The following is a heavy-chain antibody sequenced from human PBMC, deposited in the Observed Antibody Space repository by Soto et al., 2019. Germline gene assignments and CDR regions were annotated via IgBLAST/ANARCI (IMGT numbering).Heavy chain of an antibody. CDR3: ARGQEGVVATH. Sequence: PSETLSLTCAVTGGSLSGYYWSWIRQPPGKGLEWIGEVKDGGHTNYSPSLRGRVTISSDTSNNQFSLRLNFVTAADTGVYYCARGQEGVVATHWDQGSLVTVSS. CDR1: GGSLSGYY. V-gene: IGHV4-34*01. CDR2: VKDGGHT. D-gene: IGHD5-12*01. J-gene: IGHJ4*02.